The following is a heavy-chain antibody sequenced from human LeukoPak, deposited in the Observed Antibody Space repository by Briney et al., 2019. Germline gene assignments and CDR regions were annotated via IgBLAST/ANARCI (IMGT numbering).Heavy chain of an antibody. CDR2: ISNNGVNT. CDR1: GFTFSNYP. D-gene: IGHD3-16*01. V-gene: IGHV3-64*01. CDR3: ARGSSEGGDP. J-gene: IGHJ5*02. Sequence: TGGSLRLSCAAYGFTFSNYPMHWVRQAPGKGLECVSAISNNGVNTYYANSVKGRFTISRDNSMNTLYLQMGSLRAEDMAVYYCARGSSEGGDPWGQGALVTVSS.